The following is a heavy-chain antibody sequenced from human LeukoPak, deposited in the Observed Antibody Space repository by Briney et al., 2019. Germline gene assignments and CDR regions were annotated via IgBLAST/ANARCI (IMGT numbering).Heavy chain of an antibody. D-gene: IGHD3-9*01. CDR3: ATAPYDILTGYSPYYFEA. V-gene: IGHV3-21*01. CDR2: ICSTSSHI. CDR1: GFSLISYN. J-gene: IGHJ4*02. Sequence: SGGSLRLSCAASGFSLISYNMNWVRQAPGKGLEWVSSICSTSSHIYYADSVKGRFTISRDNAKKSLYLQMNSLRAEDTAMYYCATAPYDILTGYSPYYFEAWGQGTLVTVSS.